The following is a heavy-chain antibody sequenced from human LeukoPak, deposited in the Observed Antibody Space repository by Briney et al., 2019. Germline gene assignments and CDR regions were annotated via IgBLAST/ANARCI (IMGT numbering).Heavy chain of an antibody. J-gene: IGHJ4*02. CDR2: ISYDGSNK. CDR1: GFTFSSYA. CDR3: AKAYYDESSGYYYLIKY. Sequence: PGGSLRLSCAASGFTFSSYAMHWVRQAPGKGLEWVAVISYDGSNKYYADSAKGRFTISRDNSKNTVYLQMNSLRVEDTAVYYCAKAYYDESSGYYYLIKYWGQGTLVTVSS. D-gene: IGHD3-22*01. V-gene: IGHV3-30*04.